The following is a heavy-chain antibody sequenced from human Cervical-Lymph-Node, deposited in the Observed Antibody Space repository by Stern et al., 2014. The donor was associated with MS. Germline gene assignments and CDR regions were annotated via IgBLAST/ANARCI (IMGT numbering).Heavy chain of an antibody. J-gene: IGHJ4*02. CDR2: IFYSGST. V-gene: IGHV4-59*01. Sequence: QVQLQESGPGLVKPSETLSLTCTVSGGSISTYYWSWIRQPPGKGLAWVGYIFYSGSTNYNSSLKSRVTISVDTSKNQFSLKLTSVTAADTAVYYCARGGAGFSRGRFDYWGQGTLVTVSS. CDR3: ARGGAGFSRGRFDY. D-gene: IGHD6-19*01. CDR1: GGSISTYY.